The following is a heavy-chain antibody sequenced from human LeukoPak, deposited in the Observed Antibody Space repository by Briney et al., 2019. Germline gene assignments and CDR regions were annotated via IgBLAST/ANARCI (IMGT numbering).Heavy chain of an antibody. CDR1: GFTFGDYA. CDR2: IRSNTYDGTT. CDR3: TTDSSMIVVVIPNDAFDI. Sequence: PGGSLRLSCTASGFTFGDYAMTWLRQAPGEGLEWLGFIRSNTYDGTTEYAASVKGRFTISRDDSKSIAYLQMNSLKTEDTAVYYCTTDSSMIVVVIPNDAFDIWGQGTMVTVSS. J-gene: IGHJ3*02. V-gene: IGHV3-49*03. D-gene: IGHD3-22*01.